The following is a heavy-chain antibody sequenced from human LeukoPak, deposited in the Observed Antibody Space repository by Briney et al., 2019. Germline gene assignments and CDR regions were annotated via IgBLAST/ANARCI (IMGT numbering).Heavy chain of an antibody. Sequence: GGSLRLSCAASGFTFSNYWMGWVRQAPGKGLEWVANINQDGSENYYVDSVKGRFTISRDNAKNSLYLQMNSLRAEDTAVYYCTKGRSNHYWGQGTLVTVST. CDR2: INQDGSEN. CDR1: GFTFSNYW. V-gene: IGHV3-7*01. D-gene: IGHD3-10*01. CDR3: TKGRSNHY. J-gene: IGHJ4*02.